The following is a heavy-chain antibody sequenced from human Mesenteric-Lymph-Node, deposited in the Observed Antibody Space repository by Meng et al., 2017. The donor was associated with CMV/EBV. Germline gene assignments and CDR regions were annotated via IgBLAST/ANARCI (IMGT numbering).Heavy chain of an antibody. J-gene: IGHJ4*02. CDR3: ARHQRWLKSEGGFNY. Sequence: QVRLQQWGPGLLKPSETLSLTCACYGGSFSGYYWGWIRQPPGKGLEWIGEINHSGSTNYNPSLKSRVTISVDTSKNQFSLKLSSVTAADTAVYYCARHQRWLKSEGGFNYWGQGTLVTVSS. CDR1: GGSFSGYY. CDR2: INHSGST. V-gene: IGHV4-34*01. D-gene: IGHD4-23*01.